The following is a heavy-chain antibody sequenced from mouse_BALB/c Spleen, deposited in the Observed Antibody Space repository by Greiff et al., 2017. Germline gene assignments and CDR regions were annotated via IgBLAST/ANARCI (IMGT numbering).Heavy chain of an antibody. CDR3: ARYYGSRDYAMDY. D-gene: IGHD1-1*01. V-gene: IGHV3-8*02. CDR1: GDSITSGY. J-gene: IGHJ4*01. Sequence: EVHLVESGPSLVKPSQTLSLTCSVTGDSITSGYWNWIRKFPGNKLEYMGYISYSGSTYYNPSLKSRISITRDTSKNQYYLQLNSVTTEDTATYYCARYYGSRDYAMDYWGQGTSVTVSS. CDR2: ISYSGST.